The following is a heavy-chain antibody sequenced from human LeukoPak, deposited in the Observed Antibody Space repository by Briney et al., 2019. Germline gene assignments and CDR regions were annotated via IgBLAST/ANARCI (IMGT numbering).Heavy chain of an antibody. CDR1: GFIFSNNW. V-gene: IGHV3-7*01. CDR2: IKEEGSEK. CDR3: ARLLSGSYWSLGHYFDY. D-gene: IGHD1-26*01. J-gene: IGHJ4*02. Sequence: LSCAACGFIFSNNWMTWVRQASGRGLEWVANIKEEGSEKHYVEFVKGRFTISRDNAKNSMYLQMNSLRADDTAVYYCARLLSGSYWSLGHYFDYWGQGALVTVSS.